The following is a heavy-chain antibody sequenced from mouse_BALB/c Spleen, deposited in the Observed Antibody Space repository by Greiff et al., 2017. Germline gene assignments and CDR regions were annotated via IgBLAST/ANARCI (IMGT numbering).Heavy chain of an antibody. D-gene: IGHD1-1*01. CDR3: ASTVVATGGDY. V-gene: IGHV5-9-3*01. CDR2: ISSGGSYT. J-gene: IGHJ2*01. Sequence: EVQVVESGGGLVKPGGSLKLSCAASGFTFSSYAMSWVRQTPEKRLEWVATISSGGSYTYYPDSVKGRFTISRDNAKNTLYLQMSSLRSEDTAMYYCASTVVATGGDYWGQGTTLTVSS. CDR1: GFTFSSYA.